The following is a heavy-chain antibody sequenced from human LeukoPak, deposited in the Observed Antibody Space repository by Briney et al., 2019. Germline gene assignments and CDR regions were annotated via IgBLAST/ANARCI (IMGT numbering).Heavy chain of an antibody. CDR3: ARHREDIVVVPFDY. J-gene: IGHJ4*02. CDR1: GGSISSSSYY. D-gene: IGHD2-2*01. Sequence: PSETLSLTCTVSGGSISSSSYYWGWIRQPPGKGLEWIGSIYYSGNTYYNPSLKSRVTISVDKSKNQFSLRLSSVTAADTAVYYCARHREDIVVVPFDYWGQGTVVTVPS. V-gene: IGHV4-39*01. CDR2: IYYSGNT.